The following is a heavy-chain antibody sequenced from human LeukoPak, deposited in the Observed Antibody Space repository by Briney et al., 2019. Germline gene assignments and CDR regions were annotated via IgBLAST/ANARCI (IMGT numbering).Heavy chain of an antibody. CDR2: ISSSSSYI. Sequence: GGFPRPSCAASGFTFSSYSMNWGRPAPGEGVGWGLSISSSSSYIYYAGSVKGRFTISRDNAKNSLYLQMNSLRAEDTAVYYCARVPYSSSWYEFDYWGQGTLVTVSS. CDR3: ARVPYSSSWYEFDY. CDR1: GFTFSSYS. V-gene: IGHV3-21*01. D-gene: IGHD6-13*01. J-gene: IGHJ4*02.